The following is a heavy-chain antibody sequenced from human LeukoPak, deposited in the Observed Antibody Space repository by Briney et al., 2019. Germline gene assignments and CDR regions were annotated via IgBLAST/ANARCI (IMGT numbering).Heavy chain of an antibody. V-gene: IGHV3-11*01. CDR3: AREMDGEYGSGTFYDL. CDR1: NFVFSDYY. Sequence: GGSLTLSCTASNFVFSDYYMSWVRHPQGQGLQWDSYISSGGGSIYYADSVRGRLTISRDNAKNSLYPQMNSLRADDPGVYYCAREMDGEYGSGTFYDLWGQGNMVTVSS. J-gene: IGHJ5*02. D-gene: IGHD3-10*01. CDR2: ISSGGGSI.